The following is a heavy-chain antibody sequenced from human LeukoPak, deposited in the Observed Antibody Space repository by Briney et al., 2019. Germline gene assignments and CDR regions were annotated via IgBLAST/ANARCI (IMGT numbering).Heavy chain of an antibody. Sequence: PGGSLRLSCSASGFALSDYSLNWVRQAPGKGREGVSYISVSGATVYYADSVKGRFTISRDNARNSLYLQMNSLRAEDTAVYYCARDSGSYYDRLDCWGQGTLVTVSS. J-gene: IGHJ4*02. CDR2: ISVSGATV. CDR1: GFALSDYS. CDR3: ARDSGSYYDRLDC. D-gene: IGHD3-22*01. V-gene: IGHV3-48*01.